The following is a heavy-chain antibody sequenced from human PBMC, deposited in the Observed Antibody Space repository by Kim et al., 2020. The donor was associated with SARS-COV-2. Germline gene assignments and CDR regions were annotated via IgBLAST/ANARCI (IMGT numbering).Heavy chain of an antibody. D-gene: IGHD6-19*01. Sequence: SRVTISVDTSKNQFSLKLSSVTAADTAVYYCARGRNMGRTSSGCRQCFDYWGQGTLVTVSS. CDR3: ARGRNMGRTSSGCRQCFDY. V-gene: IGHV4-34*01. J-gene: IGHJ4*02.